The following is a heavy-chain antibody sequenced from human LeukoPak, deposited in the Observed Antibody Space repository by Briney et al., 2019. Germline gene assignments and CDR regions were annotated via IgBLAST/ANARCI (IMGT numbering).Heavy chain of an antibody. D-gene: IGHD4-11*01. CDR1: GFTVSTNY. CDR2: IHSGGTT. V-gene: IGHV3-53*01. CDR3: ARRDYFDP. J-gene: IGHJ5*02. Sequence: PGGSLRLSCAAPGFTVSTNYMSWVRQAPGKGLEWVSVIHSGGTTYYADSVKGRFTISRDNAKNTLYLQMNSLRAEDTAVYYCARRDYFDPWGQGTLVTVSS.